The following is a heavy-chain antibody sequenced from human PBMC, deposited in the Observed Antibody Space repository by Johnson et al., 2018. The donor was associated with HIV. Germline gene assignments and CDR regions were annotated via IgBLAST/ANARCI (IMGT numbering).Heavy chain of an antibody. Sequence: VQLVESGGGLVKPGGSLRLSCAASGFTFSNAWMSWVRQAPGKGLEWVGRIKSKTDGGTTDYAAPVKGRFTISRDDSKNTLYLQMNSLRAEDTAVYYCARPMGTYYNFWSGSNAFDIWGQGTMVTVSS. J-gene: IGHJ3*02. V-gene: IGHV3-15*01. CDR1: GFTFSNAW. CDR2: IKSKTDGGTT. D-gene: IGHD3-3*01. CDR3: ARPMGTYYNFWSGSNAFDI.